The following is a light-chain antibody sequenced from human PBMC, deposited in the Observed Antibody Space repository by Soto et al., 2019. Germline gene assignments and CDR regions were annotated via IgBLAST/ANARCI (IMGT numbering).Light chain of an antibody. Sequence: EIEMTQSPASLSASVGDTVTLTCRASQSISTYLNWYQKKAGEAPELLIYAASSRPTGVPFRFTGSGSGTDFTLTIRSLQPEDFATYYWHQYYTTPFTFGRGTKVDIK. V-gene: IGKV1-39*01. J-gene: IGKJ3*01. CDR2: AAS. CDR3: HQYYTTPFT. CDR1: QSISTY.